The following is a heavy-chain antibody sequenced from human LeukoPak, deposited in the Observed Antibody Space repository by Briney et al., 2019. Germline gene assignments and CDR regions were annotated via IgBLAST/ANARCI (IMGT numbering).Heavy chain of an antibody. CDR3: ARDRAGLRYCSGGSCYFAFDY. CDR2: ISAYNGNT. CDR1: GYTFTSYG. Sequence: ASVTVSFTASGYTFTSYGISWVRQAPGQGLEWMGWISAYNGNTNYAQNLQGRVTMTTDTSTSTVYMELRSLRSDDTAVYYCARDRAGLRYCSGGSCYFAFDYWGQGTLVTVSS. J-gene: IGHJ4*02. V-gene: IGHV1-18*04. D-gene: IGHD2-15*01.